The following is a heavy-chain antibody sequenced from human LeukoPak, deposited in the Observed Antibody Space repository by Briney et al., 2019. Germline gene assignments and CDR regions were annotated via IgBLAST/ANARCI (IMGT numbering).Heavy chain of an antibody. CDR2: ISGSGTGT. V-gene: IGHV3-23*01. CDR3: APSYSSSSGPFDS. Sequence: GGSLRLSCAASRFTFKDYAMNWVRQAPGKGLEWVSTISGSGTGTYYADSVKGRFTISRDNSRNTLHLQMDSLRADDTAVYYCAPSYSSSSGPFDSWGQGTLVTVSS. J-gene: IGHJ4*02. D-gene: IGHD6-6*01. CDR1: RFTFKDYA.